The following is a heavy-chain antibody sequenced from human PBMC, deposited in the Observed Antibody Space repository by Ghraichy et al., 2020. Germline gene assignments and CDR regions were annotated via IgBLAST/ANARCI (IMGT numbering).Heavy chain of an antibody. J-gene: IGHJ4*02. D-gene: IGHD3-3*01. CDR3: AKDPPDYDFWSGYFDY. CDR1: GFTFSSYA. CDR2: ISGSGGST. V-gene: IGHV3-23*01. Sequence: GGSLRLSCAASGFTFSSYAMSWVRQAPGKGLEWVSAISGSGGSTYYADSVKGRFTISRDNSKNTLYLQMNSLTAEDTAVYYCAKDPPDYDFWSGYFDYWGQGTLVTVSS.